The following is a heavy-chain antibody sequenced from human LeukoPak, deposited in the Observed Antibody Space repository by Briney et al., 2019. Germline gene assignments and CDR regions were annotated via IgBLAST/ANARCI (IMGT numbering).Heavy chain of an antibody. J-gene: IGHJ4*02. D-gene: IGHD2-15*01. CDR2: IVPIIGTA. CDR3: ARDLRPSCLGGICYSGDY. Sequence: SVKVSCKASGGTFHSYIVTWVRQAPGQGLEWMGGIVPIIGTANYAQKFQGRVTITADDSTRTAYMELRSLRSEDTAIYYCARDLRPSCLGGICYSGDYWGQGTLVTVTS. CDR1: GGTFHSYI. V-gene: IGHV1-69*13.